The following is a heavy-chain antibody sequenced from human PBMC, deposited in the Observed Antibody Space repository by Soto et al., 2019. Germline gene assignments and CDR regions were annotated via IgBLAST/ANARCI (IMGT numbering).Heavy chain of an antibody. J-gene: IGHJ4*02. Sequence: PEDLLVPWTGSGGFPSRYCWRLCRQPPGKGMEWIGYIYFRGGTNSNPSLESRVTISADTSKNQFPLKLSSVTAADTAVYYCASRREDYFDYSGQGTLVTVSA. CDR1: GGFPSRYC. V-gene: IGHV4-59*01. CDR3: ASRREDYFDY. CDR2: IYFRGGT.